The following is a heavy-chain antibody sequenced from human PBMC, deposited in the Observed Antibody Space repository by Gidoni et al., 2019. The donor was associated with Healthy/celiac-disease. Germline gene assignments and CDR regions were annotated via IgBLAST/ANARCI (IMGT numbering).Heavy chain of an antibody. Sequence: QVQLVESGGGVVQPGRSLRLSCAASGFTLSSSGMTWVRQAPGKGLGWVAVISYDGSNKYYADSVKGRFTISRDNSKNTLYLQMNSLRAEDTAVYYCAKDYIVVVTAMGGGFDYWGQGTLVTVSS. CDR1: GFTLSSSG. D-gene: IGHD2-21*02. CDR2: ISYDGSNK. V-gene: IGHV3-30*18. CDR3: AKDYIVVVTAMGGGFDY. J-gene: IGHJ4*02.